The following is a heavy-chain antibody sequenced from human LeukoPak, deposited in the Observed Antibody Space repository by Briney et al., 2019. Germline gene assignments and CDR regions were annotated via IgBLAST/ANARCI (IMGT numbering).Heavy chain of an antibody. J-gene: IGHJ4*02. D-gene: IGHD5-18*01. Sequence: SSESLSLTCDVYGGSFSGYHWSWIRQPPGRGLEWIGEIDHSGSAYYTPSLKTRVTISVDTSRSQFSLRLSSVTAADTAVYYCAASTKHTAMVDYWGQGTLVTVSS. CDR3: AASTKHTAMVDY. V-gene: IGHV4-34*01. CDR2: IDHSGSA. CDR1: GGSFSGYH.